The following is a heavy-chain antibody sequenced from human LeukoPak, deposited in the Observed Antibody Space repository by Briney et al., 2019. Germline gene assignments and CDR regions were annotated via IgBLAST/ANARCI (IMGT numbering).Heavy chain of an antibody. CDR2: TYYRSKWYN. D-gene: IGHD1-26*01. Sequence: QTLSLTCAISGDSVSTNSATWTWLRQSPSRGLEWLGRTYYRSKWYNDYAVSMKSRITINPDTSKNQFSLQLNSVTPEDTAVYYCARLVGASWFDSWGQGTLVTVSS. V-gene: IGHV6-1*01. CDR3: ARLVGASWFDS. CDR1: GDSVSTNSAT. J-gene: IGHJ5*01.